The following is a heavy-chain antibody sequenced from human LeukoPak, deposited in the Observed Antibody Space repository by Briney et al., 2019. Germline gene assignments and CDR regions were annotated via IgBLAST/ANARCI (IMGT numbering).Heavy chain of an antibody. CDR1: GFTVSSYA. J-gene: IGHJ1*01. D-gene: IGHD1-1*01. CDR3: AKPVDGASVQRYFQH. CDR2: ISGSGGRT. V-gene: IGHV3-23*01. Sequence: GGSLRLSCAASGFTVSSYAMSWVRQAPGKGLEWVSAISGSGGRTYYADSVKGRFTISRDNSKNTLYLQMNSLRAEDTAIYYCAKPVDGASVQRYFQHWGQGTLVTVSS.